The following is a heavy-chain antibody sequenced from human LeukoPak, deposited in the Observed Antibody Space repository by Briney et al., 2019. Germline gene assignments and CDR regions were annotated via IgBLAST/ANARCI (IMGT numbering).Heavy chain of an antibody. J-gene: IGHJ4*02. D-gene: IGHD6-19*01. CDR1: GGSISSSSYY. Sequence: SETLSLTCTVSGGSISSSSYYWGWIRQPPGKGLEWIGRIYYGGSTYYNPSLKSRVTISVDTSKNQLSLKLSSVTAADTAVYYCARVAVAAREYFDYWGQGTLVTVSS. CDR3: ARVAVAAREYFDY. CDR2: IYYGGST. V-gene: IGHV4-39*07.